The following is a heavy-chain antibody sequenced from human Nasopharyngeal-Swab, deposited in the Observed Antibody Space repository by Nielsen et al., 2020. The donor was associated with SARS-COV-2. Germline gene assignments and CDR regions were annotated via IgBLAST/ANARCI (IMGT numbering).Heavy chain of an antibody. V-gene: IGHV1-8*01. CDR1: GYTFTSYD. D-gene: IGHD3-10*01. CDR2: MNPNSGNT. Sequence: APVKVSCKASGYTFTSYDINWVRQATGQGLVWMGWMNPNSGNTGYAQKFQGRVTMTRNTSISTAYMELSSLRSEDTAVYYCARDPYYYGSGSQRDFDYWGQGTLVTASS. J-gene: IGHJ4*02. CDR3: ARDPYYYGSGSQRDFDY.